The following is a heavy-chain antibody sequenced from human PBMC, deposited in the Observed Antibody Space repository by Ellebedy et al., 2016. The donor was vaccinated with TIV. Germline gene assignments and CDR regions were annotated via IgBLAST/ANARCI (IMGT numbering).Heavy chain of an antibody. CDR1: GGSISSGGYY. Sequence: SETLSLTXTVSGGSISSGGYYWSWIRQHPGKGLEWIGYIYYSGSTYYNPSLKSRVTISVDTSKNQFSLKLSSVTAADTAVYYCARATRYYGSGSYHNYYYGMDVWGQGTTVTVSS. CDR2: IYYSGST. CDR3: ARATRYYGSGSYHNYYYGMDV. J-gene: IGHJ6*02. D-gene: IGHD3-10*01. V-gene: IGHV4-31*03.